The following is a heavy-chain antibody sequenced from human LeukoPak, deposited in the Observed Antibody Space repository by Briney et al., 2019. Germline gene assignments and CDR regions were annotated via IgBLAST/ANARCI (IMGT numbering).Heavy chain of an antibody. J-gene: IGHJ4*02. CDR3: ARAHHRRVYDYVWGSYPY. CDR1: GFTFSSYA. D-gene: IGHD3-16*02. Sequence: PGGSLRLSCAASGFTFSSYATHWVRQAPGKGLEWVAVISYDGSNKYYADSVKGRFTISRDNAKNSLYLQMNSLRAEDTAVYYCARAHHRRVYDYVWGSYPYWGQGTLVTVSS. V-gene: IGHV3-30*04. CDR2: ISYDGSNK.